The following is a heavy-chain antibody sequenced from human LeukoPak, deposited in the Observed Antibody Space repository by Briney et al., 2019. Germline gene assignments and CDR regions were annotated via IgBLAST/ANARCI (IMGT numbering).Heavy chain of an antibody. J-gene: IGHJ4*02. CDR3: ARVIVGDYIDY. CDR1: GGSFGSFSSYY. V-gene: IGHV4-4*07. Sequence: SETLSLTCSVSGGSFGSFSSYYWTWLRQPAGRGLEWIGRVYISGSTDYKPSLESRVTMSMDTSKNQFSLKLSSATAADTGVYYCARVIVGDYIDYWGQGTLLTVSS. CDR2: VYISGST. D-gene: IGHD4-17*01.